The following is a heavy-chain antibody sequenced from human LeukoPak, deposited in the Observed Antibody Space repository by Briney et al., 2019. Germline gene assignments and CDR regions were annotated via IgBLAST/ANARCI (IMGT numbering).Heavy chain of an antibody. J-gene: IGHJ4*02. CDR1: GGSISSYY. D-gene: IGHD6-6*01. V-gene: IGHV4-59*01. Sequence: SETLSLTCTVSGGSISSYYWSWIRHPPGKGLEWIGYIYYSGSTNYNPSLKSRVTISVDTSKNQFSLKLSSVTAADTAVYYCARDEAHSSYDYWGQGTLVTVSS. CDR2: IYYSGST. CDR3: ARDEAHSSYDY.